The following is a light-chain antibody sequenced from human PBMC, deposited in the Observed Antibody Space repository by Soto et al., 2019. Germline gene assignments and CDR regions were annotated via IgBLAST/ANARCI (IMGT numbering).Light chain of an antibody. V-gene: IGKV1-39*01. CDR2: AAS. CDR1: QSITTY. J-gene: IGKJ1*01. Sequence: DIQMTHSPSSLSASVGDRVTLPFRASQSITTYLNWYRQKPGKAPKLLIYAASSLQSGVPSRFSGSGPGTEFTLTITSLRPDDFATYYCQQSYSILWTFGQGTKVDIK. CDR3: QQSYSILWT.